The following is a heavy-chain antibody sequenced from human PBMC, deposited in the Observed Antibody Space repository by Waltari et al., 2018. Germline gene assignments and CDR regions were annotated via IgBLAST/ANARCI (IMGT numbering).Heavy chain of an antibody. CDR3: AFSLVATTPYYYYYMDV. Sequence: QVQLVQSGAEVKKPGSSVKVSCKASGGTFSSYAISWVRQAPGQGLEWMGGIIPILGIANYAQKFQGRVTITADEATSTAYMELSSLRSEDTAVYYCAFSLVATTPYYYYYMDVWGKGTTVTVSS. J-gene: IGHJ6*03. CDR2: IIPILGIA. V-gene: IGHV1-69*04. D-gene: IGHD5-12*01. CDR1: GGTFSSYA.